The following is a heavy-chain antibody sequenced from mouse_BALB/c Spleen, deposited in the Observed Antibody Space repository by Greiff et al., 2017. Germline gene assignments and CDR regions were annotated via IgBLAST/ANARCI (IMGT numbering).Heavy chain of an antibody. Sequence: EVKLMESGGGLVQPKGSLKLSCAASGFTFNTYAMHWVCQAPGKGLEWVARIRSKSNNYATYYADSVKDRFTISRDDSQSMLYLQMNNLKTEDTAMYYCVREGEGLDYWGQGTTLTVSS. CDR1: GFTFNTYA. CDR2: IRSKSNNYAT. V-gene: IGHV10-3*03. CDR3: VREGEGLDY. J-gene: IGHJ2*01.